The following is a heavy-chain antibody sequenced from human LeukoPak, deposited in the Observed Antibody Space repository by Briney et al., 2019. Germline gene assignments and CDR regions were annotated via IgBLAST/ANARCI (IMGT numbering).Heavy chain of an antibody. CDR2: IYGSTSA. CDR3: ARLNFGDDY. V-gene: IGHV3-66*01. D-gene: IGHD4-17*01. Sequence: AGGSLRLSCAASGFTVSSNYINWVRQAPEKGLEWVSLIYGSTSADYADSVKGRFTISRDTSMNTVYLQMSSLRAEDTAVYYCARLNFGDDYWGQGTLVTVSS. J-gene: IGHJ4*02. CDR1: GFTVSSNY.